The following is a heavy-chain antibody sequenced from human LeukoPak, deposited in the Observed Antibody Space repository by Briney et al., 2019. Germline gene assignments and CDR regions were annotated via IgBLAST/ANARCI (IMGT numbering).Heavy chain of an antibody. J-gene: IGHJ4*02. CDR2: ISWNSGSI. CDR3: AKDTRRYCSSTSCYSVLEN. D-gene: IGHD2-2*01. CDR1: GYRFDDYE. Sequence: PGGCLSLSCAAPGYRFDDYEMHWVRQAPGKGLEWDSGISWNSGSIGYADSVKGRFTISRDNAKNSLYLQMNSLRAEDTALYYCAKDTRRYCSSTSCYSVLENWGQGTLVTVSS. V-gene: IGHV3-9*01.